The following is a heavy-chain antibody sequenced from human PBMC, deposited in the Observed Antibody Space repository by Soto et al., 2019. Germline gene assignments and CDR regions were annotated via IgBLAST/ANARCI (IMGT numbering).Heavy chain of an antibody. V-gene: IGHV6-1*01. J-gene: IGHJ4*02. CDR1: GDSVSTNSST. CDR3: ARVNFDWLHPTRYYFDY. CDR2: TYYRSKWDY. Sequence: PSQTLSLTCAISGDSVSTNSSTWDWIRQSPSRGLEWLGRTYYRSKWDYDYAASVKGRITINPDTSKNQFSLQLNSVTPEDTAVNYCARVNFDWLHPTRYYFDYWGQGTLVTVSS. D-gene: IGHD3-9*01.